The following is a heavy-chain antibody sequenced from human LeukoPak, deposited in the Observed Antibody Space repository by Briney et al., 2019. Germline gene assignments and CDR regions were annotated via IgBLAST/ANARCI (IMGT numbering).Heavy chain of an antibody. D-gene: IGHD3-22*01. CDR3: ARALAYDSSAHGY. Sequence: ASVKVSCKASGGTFSSYAISWVRQAPGQGREWMGRIIPIFGTANYAQKFQGRVTTTTDESTSTAYMELSSLRSEDTAVYYCARALAYDSSAHGYWGQGTLVTVSS. CDR2: IIPIFGTA. J-gene: IGHJ4*02. V-gene: IGHV1-69*05. CDR1: GGTFSSYA.